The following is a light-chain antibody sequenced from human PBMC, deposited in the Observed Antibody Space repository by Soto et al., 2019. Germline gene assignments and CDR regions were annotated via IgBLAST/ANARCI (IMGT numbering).Light chain of an antibody. CDR1: QSISSG. V-gene: IGKV1-5*03. J-gene: IGKJ1*01. CDR3: QQYGSSSPWT. Sequence: DIKMTQSPSTLSASVGDRVTITCRASQSISSGLAWYQQKPGKAPKLLIYKASSLETGVPSRFSGSGSGTQFTLTISSLQPDDFASYYCQQYGSSSPWTFGQGTKVEVK. CDR2: KAS.